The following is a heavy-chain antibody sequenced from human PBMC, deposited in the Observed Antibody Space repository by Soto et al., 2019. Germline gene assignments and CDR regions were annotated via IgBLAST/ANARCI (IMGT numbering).Heavy chain of an antibody. J-gene: IGHJ6*02. CDR1: GFTFSSYA. CDR2: ISGSGGST. V-gene: IGHV3-23*01. D-gene: IGHD3-10*01. Sequence: EVQVLESGGGLVQPGGSLRLSCAASGFTFSSYAMSWVRQAPGKGLEWVSAISGSGGSTYHADSVRGLFTISRDNSKNTLYLQMNSLRAEDTAVYYCAKDPSYGSGSYYYYYYGMDVWGQGTTVTVSS. CDR3: AKDPSYGSGSYYYYYYGMDV.